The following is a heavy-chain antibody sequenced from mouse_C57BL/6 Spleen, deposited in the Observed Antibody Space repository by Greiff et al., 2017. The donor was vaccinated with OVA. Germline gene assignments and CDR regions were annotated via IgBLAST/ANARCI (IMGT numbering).Heavy chain of an antibody. CDR3: ARGTDYFDY. Sequence: VQLQQSGPELVKPGASVKISCKASGYAFSSSWMNWVKQRPGKGLEWIGRIYPGDGDTNYNGKFKGKATLTADKSSSTAYMQLSSLTSEDSAVYFCARGTDYFDYWGQGTTRTVSS. J-gene: IGHJ2*01. CDR2: IYPGDGDT. D-gene: IGHD3-3*01. CDR1: GYAFSSSW. V-gene: IGHV1-82*01.